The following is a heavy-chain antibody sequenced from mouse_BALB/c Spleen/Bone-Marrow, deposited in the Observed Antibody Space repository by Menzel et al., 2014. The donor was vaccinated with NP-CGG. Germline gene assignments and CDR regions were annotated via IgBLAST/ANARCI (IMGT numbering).Heavy chain of an antibody. V-gene: IGHV1-7*01. Sequence: VKLQESGAELAKPGASVKMSCKASGYTFTSYWMHWVKQRPGQGLEWIGYINPSTGYTEYNQKFKDKAALTADKSSRSAYMQLSSLTSEDSEVYYCATGYYCAYWGQSTTLTDSS. D-gene: IGHD4-1*01. J-gene: IGHJ2*01. CDR3: ATGYYCAY. CDR2: INPSTGYT. CDR1: GYTFTSYW.